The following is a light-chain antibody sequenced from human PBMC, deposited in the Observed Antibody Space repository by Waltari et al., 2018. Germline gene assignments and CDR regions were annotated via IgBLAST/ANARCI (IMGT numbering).Light chain of an antibody. V-gene: IGKV1-5*01. CDR2: KAS. J-gene: IGKJ1*01. Sequence: DIQMTQSPSSLSASVGDTVTITCRASQSISSWLDWYQQKPGKAPKLLIYKASSLQSGVPSRFSGSGSGTEFTLIISSLLPEDFATYYCLQYSSIMWTFGQGTKVEIE. CDR3: LQYSSIMWT. CDR1: QSISSW.